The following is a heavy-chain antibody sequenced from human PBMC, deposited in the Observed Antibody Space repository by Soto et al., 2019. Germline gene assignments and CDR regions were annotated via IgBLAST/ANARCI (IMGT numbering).Heavy chain of an antibody. D-gene: IGHD6-19*01. Sequence: QVQLVESGGGVVQPGRSLRLSCAASGFTFSSSGMHWVRQAPGKGLEWVAVTSYDGSNGYYADSVRGRFTISRDNSKNPLYLQMNSLRAEDTAVYYCAKSPPAVAGYFDYWGQGTLVTVSS. CDR2: TSYDGSNG. J-gene: IGHJ4*02. V-gene: IGHV3-30*18. CDR3: AKSPPAVAGYFDY. CDR1: GFTFSSSG.